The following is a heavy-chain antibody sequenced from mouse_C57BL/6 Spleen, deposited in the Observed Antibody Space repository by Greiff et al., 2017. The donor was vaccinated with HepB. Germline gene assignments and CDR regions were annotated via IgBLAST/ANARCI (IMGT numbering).Heavy chain of an antibody. CDR3: ARGGGYDEGFAY. J-gene: IGHJ3*01. CDR2: IDPSDSYT. V-gene: IGHV1-59*01. Sequence: QVQLQQPGAELVRPGTSVKLSCKASGYTFTSYWMHWVKQRPGQGLEWIGVIDPSDSYTNYNQKFKGKATLTVDTSSSTAYMQLSSLTSEDSAVYYCARGGGYDEGFAYWGQGTLVTVSA. D-gene: IGHD2-2*01. CDR1: GYTFTSYW.